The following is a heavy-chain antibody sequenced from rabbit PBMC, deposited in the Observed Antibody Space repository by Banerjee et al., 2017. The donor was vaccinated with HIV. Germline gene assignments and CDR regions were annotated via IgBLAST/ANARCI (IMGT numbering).Heavy chain of an antibody. Sequence: QQQLEESGGGLVKPEGSLTLTCKASGFDFSNNTMCWARQAPGKGPEWVACIYTGSGGNTYYASWAKGRFTISKTSSTTVTLQMTSLTAADTATYFCARDDVVRDGYAPYFNLWGPGTLVTVS. D-gene: IGHD6-1*01. J-gene: IGHJ4*01. CDR3: ARDDVVRDGYAPYFNL. CDR1: GFDFSNNT. CDR2: IYTGSGGNT. V-gene: IGHV1S45*01.